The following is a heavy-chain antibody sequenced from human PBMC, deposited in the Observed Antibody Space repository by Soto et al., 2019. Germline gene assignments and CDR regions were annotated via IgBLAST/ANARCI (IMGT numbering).Heavy chain of an antibody. CDR2: ISYDGSNK. J-gene: IGHJ5*02. CDR3: AKDPRYNWSDPRGNWFDP. Sequence: PGGSLRLSCAASGFTFSSYGMHWVRQAPGKGLEWVAVISYDGSNKYYADSVKGRFTISRDNSKNTLYLQMNSLRAEDTAVYYCAKDPRYNWSDPRGNWFDPWGQGTLVTVSS. CDR1: GFTFSSYG. D-gene: IGHD1-1*01. V-gene: IGHV3-30*18.